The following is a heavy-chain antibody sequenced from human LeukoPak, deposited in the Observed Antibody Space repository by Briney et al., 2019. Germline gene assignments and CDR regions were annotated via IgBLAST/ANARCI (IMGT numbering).Heavy chain of an antibody. CDR3: ARDRGYFDSSGYFS. J-gene: IGHJ5*02. V-gene: IGHV4-30-4*01. CDR1: GASISDAAYY. D-gene: IGHD3-22*01. CDR2: IYYSGST. Sequence: SQTLSLTCTVSGASISDAAYYWSWIRQHPGEGLEWIGYIYYSGSTYYHPSLKGRVIISVDTSKNQFSLKLTSVTAADTAVYYCARDRGYFDSSGYFSWGQGTLVTVSS.